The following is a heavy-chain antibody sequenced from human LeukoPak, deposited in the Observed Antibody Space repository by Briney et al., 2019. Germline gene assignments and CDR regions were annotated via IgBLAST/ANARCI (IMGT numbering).Heavy chain of an antibody. Sequence: SDTLSLTCTVSGGSISSTSYYWGWIRQPPGKGLEWIGSIYYSGATYYNPSLKSRVTISMDTSKNQFSLRLSSVTAADTAVYYCASPGSGSYYHFEYWGQGTLVTVSS. J-gene: IGHJ4*02. CDR1: GGSISSTSYY. V-gene: IGHV4-39*01. CDR3: ASPGSGSYYHFEY. CDR2: IYYSGAT. D-gene: IGHD1-26*01.